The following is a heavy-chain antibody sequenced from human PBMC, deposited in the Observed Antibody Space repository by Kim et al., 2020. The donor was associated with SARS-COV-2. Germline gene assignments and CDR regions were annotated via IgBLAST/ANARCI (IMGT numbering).Heavy chain of an antibody. V-gene: IGHV5-10-1*01. Sequence: GESLKISCTASGYTFTNYWITWVRQMPGKGLEWMGRIDPSDSYINHNPSFRGHVTLSIDKSINTAYLQWSGLQASDSAMYYCVRSLYAHGGYDSVAYWGQGTLVPVSS. J-gene: IGHJ4*02. CDR2: IDPSDSYI. CDR3: VRSLYAHGGYDSVAY. CDR1: GYTFTNYW. D-gene: IGHD5-12*01.